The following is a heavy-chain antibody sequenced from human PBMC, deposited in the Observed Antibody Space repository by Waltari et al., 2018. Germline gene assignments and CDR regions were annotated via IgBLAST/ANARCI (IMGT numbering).Heavy chain of an antibody. CDR1: GGSIGSYY. CDR2: IYYSGST. V-gene: IGHV4-59*01. Sequence: QVQLQESGPGLVKPSETLSLTCTVSGGSIGSYYWSWIRQPPGKGLEWIGYIYYSGSTNYNPSLKSRVTISVDTSKTQFSLKLSSVTAADTAVYYCARQSGARWLPNDAFDIWGQGTMVTVSS. J-gene: IGHJ3*02. D-gene: IGHD5-12*01. CDR3: ARQSGARWLPNDAFDI.